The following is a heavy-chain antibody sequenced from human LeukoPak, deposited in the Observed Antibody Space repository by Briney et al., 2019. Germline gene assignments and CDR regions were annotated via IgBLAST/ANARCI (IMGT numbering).Heavy chain of an antibody. V-gene: IGHV3-23*01. CDR3: AKDRWNYYDSSGYYYYDY. CDR1: GSTFSSYA. J-gene: IGHJ4*02. CDR2: ISGSGGST. D-gene: IGHD3-22*01. Sequence: GGSLRLSCAASGSTFSSYAMSWVRQAPGKGLEWVSAISGSGGSTYYADSVKGRFTISRDNSKNTLYLQMNSLRAEDMAVYYCAKDRWNYYDSSGYYYYDYWGQRTLVTVSS.